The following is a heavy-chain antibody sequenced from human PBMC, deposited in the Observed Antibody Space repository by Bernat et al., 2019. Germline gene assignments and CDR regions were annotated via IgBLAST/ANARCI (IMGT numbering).Heavy chain of an antibody. CDR1: GFTFSTYA. CDR3: ARRSWADYGDYYYYYMDV. V-gene: IGHV3-33*01. J-gene: IGHJ6*03. D-gene: IGHD4-17*01. Sequence: QVQLVESGGGVVQPGRSLRLSCAASGFTFSTYAMHWVRQAPGKGLEWVAIIWYDGSNKYYADSVKGRFTISRDNSKNTLYLQMNSLRAEDTAVYYCARRSWADYGDYYYYYMDVWAKGPRSPSP. CDR2: IWYDGSNK.